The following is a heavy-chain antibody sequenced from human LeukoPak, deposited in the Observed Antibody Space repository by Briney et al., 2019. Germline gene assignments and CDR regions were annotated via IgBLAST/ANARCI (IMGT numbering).Heavy chain of an antibody. J-gene: IGHJ4*02. CDR3: ARLPGGY. Sequence: SETLSLTCTVSGGSLSSSSSYWGWIRQPPGKGLEWIGYIHYGGNTNYNPSLKSRVTISFDTSKNQFSLNLISATAADTAVYYCARLPGGYWGQGTLVIVSS. V-gene: IGHV4-39*01. D-gene: IGHD1-26*01. CDR2: IHYGGNT. CDR1: GGSLSSSSSY.